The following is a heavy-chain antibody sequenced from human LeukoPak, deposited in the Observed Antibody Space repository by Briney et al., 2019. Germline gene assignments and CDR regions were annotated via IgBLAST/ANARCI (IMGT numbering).Heavy chain of an antibody. CDR2: IYYSGST. V-gene: IGHV4-39*01. CDR3: ARQMYYDYVLDY. J-gene: IGHJ4*02. Sequence: SGTLSLTCTVSGGSISSSSYYWGWIRQPPGKGLEWIGSIYYSGSTYYNPSLKSRVTISVDTSKNHFSLKLSSVTAADTAVYYCARQMYYDYVLDYWGQGTLVTV. CDR1: GGSISSSSYY. D-gene: IGHD3-16*01.